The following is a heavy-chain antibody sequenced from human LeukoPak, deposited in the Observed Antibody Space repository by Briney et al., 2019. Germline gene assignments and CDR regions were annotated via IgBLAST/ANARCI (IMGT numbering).Heavy chain of an antibody. J-gene: IGHJ4*02. V-gene: IGHV5-51*01. D-gene: IGHD2-2*01. CDR3: AIGGDSTTSCYRCFNY. CDR2: IFPDDSDT. Sequence: GESLKTSCKGSGYRFINYWIGWVRQMPGKGLEWMGIIFPDDSDTRYSPSFQGQVTISADKSISTAYLQWSSLEASDTAMYYCAIGGDSTTSCYRCFNYWGQGTLVTVSS. CDR1: GYRFINYW.